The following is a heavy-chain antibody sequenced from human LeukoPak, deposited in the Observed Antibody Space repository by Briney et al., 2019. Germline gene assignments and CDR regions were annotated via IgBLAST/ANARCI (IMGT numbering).Heavy chain of an antibody. CDR2: ISGSGGST. V-gene: IGHV3-23*01. Sequence: GGSLRLSCAASGFTVSSNYMSWVRQAPGKGLEWVSAISGSGGSTYYADSVKGRFTISRDNSKNTLYLQMNSLRAEDTAVYYCAKGSPSSSWVRNYYYYMDVWGKGTTVTISS. D-gene: IGHD6-13*01. CDR3: AKGSPSSSWVRNYYYYMDV. CDR1: GFTVSSNY. J-gene: IGHJ6*03.